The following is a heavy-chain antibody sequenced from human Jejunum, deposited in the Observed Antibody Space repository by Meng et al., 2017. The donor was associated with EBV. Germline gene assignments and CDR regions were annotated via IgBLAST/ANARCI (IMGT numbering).Heavy chain of an antibody. J-gene: IGHJ4*02. CDR2: ISAYNGNT. CDR1: GYTFTNYG. V-gene: IGHV1-18*01. D-gene: IGHD1-26*01. Sequence: QVQLVQSGGEVKKXXAXVKVSCKASGYTFTNYGITWVRQAPGQGLEWMGWISAYNGNTNYAQTLQGRVTMTTDTSTSTAYMELGSLRSDDTAVYYCARVEVGITSGDYWGQGTLVTVSS. CDR3: ARVEVGITSGDY.